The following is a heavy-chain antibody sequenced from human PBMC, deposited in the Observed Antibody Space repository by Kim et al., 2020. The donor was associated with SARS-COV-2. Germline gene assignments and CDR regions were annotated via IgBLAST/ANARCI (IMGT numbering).Heavy chain of an antibody. Sequence: GGSLRLSCAASGFTFSSYGMHWVRQAPGKGLEWVAVISYDGSNKYYADSVKGRFTISRDNSKNTLYLQMNSLRAEDTAVYYCATSTRSYYYYGMDVWGQGTTVTVSS. CDR2: ISYDGSNK. J-gene: IGHJ6*02. CDR1: GFTFSSYG. V-gene: IGHV3-30*03. CDR3: ATSTRSYYYYGMDV.